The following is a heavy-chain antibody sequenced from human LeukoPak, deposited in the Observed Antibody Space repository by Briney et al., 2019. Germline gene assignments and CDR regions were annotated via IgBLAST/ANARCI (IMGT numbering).Heavy chain of an antibody. D-gene: IGHD2/OR15-2a*01. J-gene: IGHJ4*02. CDR1: GGSISSSNW. Sequence: SGTLSLTCAVSGGSISSSNWWSWVRQPPGKGLEWIGEIYHSGSTNYNPSLKSRVTISVDTSKNQFSLKVSSVTAADTAVYYCASTSSYERIVIHFDSWGQGTRVTVPS. CDR2: IYHSGST. V-gene: IGHV4-4*02. CDR3: ASTSSYERIVIHFDS.